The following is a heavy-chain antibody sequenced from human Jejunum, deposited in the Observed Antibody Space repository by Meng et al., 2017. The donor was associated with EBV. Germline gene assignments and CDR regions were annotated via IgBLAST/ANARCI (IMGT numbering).Heavy chain of an antibody. CDR1: GYTFSSYA. Sequence: QVQLVQSGSGLKKPGASVKVSCKASGYTFSSYAMNWVRRAPGQGLKWMGWINTKTGNPTYAQGFTGRFVFSLDTSVGTAYLQISSLKAEDTAVYYCARDWGGDYLDYWGQGTLVTVSS. CDR2: INTKTGNP. D-gene: IGHD3-10*01. V-gene: IGHV7-4-1*02. J-gene: IGHJ4*02. CDR3: ARDWGGDYLDY.